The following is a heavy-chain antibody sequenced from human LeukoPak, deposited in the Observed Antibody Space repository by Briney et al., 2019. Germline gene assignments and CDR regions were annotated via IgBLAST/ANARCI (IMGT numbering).Heavy chain of an antibody. CDR3: ARDIYGDLGPYFDY. D-gene: IGHD4-17*01. Sequence: ASVKVSCKASGYSFTDYYIHWVRQAPGQGLEWMGWINPFSGGTKYAQKFQGWVTMTRDTSISTAYMELSRLTSDDTAVYYCARDIYGDLGPYFDYWGQGTLVTVSS. V-gene: IGHV1-2*04. CDR1: GYSFTDYY. J-gene: IGHJ4*02. CDR2: INPFSGGT.